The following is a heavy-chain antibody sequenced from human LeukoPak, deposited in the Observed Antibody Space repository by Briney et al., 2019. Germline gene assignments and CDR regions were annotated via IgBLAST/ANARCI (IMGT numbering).Heavy chain of an antibody. CDR3: ARYGLLGLSEIYAFDI. D-gene: IGHD2-15*01. CDR1: GGSISSGSYY. V-gene: IGHV4-39*07. CDR2: MYYSGST. J-gene: IGHJ3*02. Sequence: SETLSLTCTVSGGSISSGSYYWGWIRQPPGKGLEWIGSMYYSGSTYYSPSLKSRVTISVDTSKNQFSLKLNSVTAADTAVYYCARYGLLGLSEIYAFDIWGQGTRVTVSS.